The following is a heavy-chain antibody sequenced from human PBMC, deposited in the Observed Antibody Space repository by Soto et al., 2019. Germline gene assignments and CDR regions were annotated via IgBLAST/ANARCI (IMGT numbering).Heavy chain of an antibody. CDR1: GFTFDDYA. CDR3: AKAMGYCISTSCYAGIPYPGMDV. J-gene: IGHJ6*02. D-gene: IGHD2-2*01. CDR2: ISWNSGSI. Sequence: TGGSLRLSCAASGFTFDDYAMHWVRQAPGKGLEWVSGISWNSGSIGYADSVKGRFTISRDNAKNSLYLQMNSLRAEDTALYYCAKAMGYCISTSCYAGIPYPGMDVWGQGTTVTVSS. V-gene: IGHV3-9*01.